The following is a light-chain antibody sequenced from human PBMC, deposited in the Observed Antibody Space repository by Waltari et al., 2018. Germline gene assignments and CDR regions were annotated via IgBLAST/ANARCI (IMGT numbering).Light chain of an antibody. CDR1: SSDVGGHNF. Sequence: QSALTQPPSASGSPGQSVTISCTGTSSDVGGHNFVSWYQQHPGNAPKVIIYEVTKRPSGVPDRFSGSKSGNTASLTVSGLQTEDEADYYCCSYAGSDTPYVFGTGTTVTVL. V-gene: IGLV2-8*01. CDR2: EVT. CDR3: CSYAGSDTPYV. J-gene: IGLJ1*01.